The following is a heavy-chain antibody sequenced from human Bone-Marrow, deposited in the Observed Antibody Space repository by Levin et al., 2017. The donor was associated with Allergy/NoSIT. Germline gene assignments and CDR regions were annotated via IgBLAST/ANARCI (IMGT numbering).Heavy chain of an antibody. J-gene: IGHJ5*02. D-gene: IGHD2-2*03. CDR3: ARDMVDIVVVPPVPGYWIAP. Sequence: SGGSLRLSCKASGYTFTGHYMHWVRQAPGQGLEWMGIINPSGGNTRYAQKFQGRVTMTRDTTTSTVYMELSSLRSEDTAMYYCARDMVDIVVVPPVPGYWIAPWGQGTLVTVS. CDR2: INPSGGNT. CDR1: GYTFTGHY. V-gene: IGHV1-46*01.